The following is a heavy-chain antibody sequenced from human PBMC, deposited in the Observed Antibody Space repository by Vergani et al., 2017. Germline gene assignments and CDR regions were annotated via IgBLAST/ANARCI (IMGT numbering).Heavy chain of an antibody. CDR3: ARRSYDSSGYYYGY. CDR1: GYSISSGYY. CDR2: IYHSGST. V-gene: IGHV4-38-2*01. J-gene: IGHJ4*02. Sequence: QVQLQESGPGLVKPSETLSLTCAVSGYSISSGYYWGWIRQPPGKGLEWIGSIYHSGSTYYNPSRKSRVTISVDTSKNRFSLKLSSVTAADTAVYYCARRSYDSSGYYYGYWGQGTLVTVSS. D-gene: IGHD3-22*01.